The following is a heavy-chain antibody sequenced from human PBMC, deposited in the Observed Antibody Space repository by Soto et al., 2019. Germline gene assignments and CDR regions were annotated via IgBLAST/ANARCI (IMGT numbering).Heavy chain of an antibody. J-gene: IGHJ6*02. V-gene: IGHV3-30*18. CDR2: TSYDGSSK. CDR3: AKEGSDYEILTGSGYYGMDV. CDR1: GFTFSSYG. Sequence: QVQLVESGGGVVQPGRSLRLSCAASGFTFSSYGMHWVRQAPGKGLEWVAVTSYDGSSKYYADSVKGRFTISRDNSKNTLSLQMNSLRAEHTAVYYCAKEGSDYEILTGSGYYGMDVWGQGTTVTVSS. D-gene: IGHD3-9*01.